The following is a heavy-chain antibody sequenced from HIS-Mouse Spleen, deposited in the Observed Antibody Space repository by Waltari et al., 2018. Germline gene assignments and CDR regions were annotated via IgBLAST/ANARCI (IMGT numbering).Heavy chain of an antibody. J-gene: IGHJ1*01. CDR2: IYRDDDK. CDR1: GFSLSTSGVG. D-gene: IGHD6-13*01. Sequence: QITLKESGPTLVKPTQTLTLTCTFSGFSLSTSGVGVGWIRQPPGKALEWLALIYRDDDKRHSPSLRSRLTITKDTSKNQVVLTMTNMDPVDTATYYCAHREFQQLGRYFQHWGQGTLVTVSS. V-gene: IGHV2-5*02. CDR3: AHREFQQLGRYFQH.